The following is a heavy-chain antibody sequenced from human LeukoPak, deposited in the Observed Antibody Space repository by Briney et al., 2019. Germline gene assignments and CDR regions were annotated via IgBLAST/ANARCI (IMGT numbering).Heavy chain of an antibody. CDR2: ISSGSTI. CDR1: GFTFSDYY. J-gene: IGHJ4*02. D-gene: IGHD2-15*01. CDR3: ARDIPCSGGSCSFY. Sequence: PGGSLRLSCAASGFTFSDYYMSWIRQAPGKGLEWVSYISSGSTIYYADSVKGRFTISRDNAKNSLYLQMNGLRAEDTAVYYCARDIPCSGGSCSFYWGQGTLVTVSS. V-gene: IGHV3-11*04.